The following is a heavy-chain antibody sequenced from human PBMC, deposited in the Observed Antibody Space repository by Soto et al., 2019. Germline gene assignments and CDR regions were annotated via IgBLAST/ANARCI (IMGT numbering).Heavy chain of an antibody. V-gene: IGHV4-4*02. CDR1: GGSISSSNW. D-gene: IGHD1-26*01. CDR3: AGDPGVGATT. Sequence: QVQLQESGPGLVKPSGTLSLTCAVSGGSISSSNWWSWVRQPPGKGLEWIGEIYHSGSTNSNPSLHTRVATAVDKSETQSCLQLSSVTGADTAVYYWAGDPGVGATTWGQGTLVTVSS. CDR2: IYHSGST. J-gene: IGHJ4*02.